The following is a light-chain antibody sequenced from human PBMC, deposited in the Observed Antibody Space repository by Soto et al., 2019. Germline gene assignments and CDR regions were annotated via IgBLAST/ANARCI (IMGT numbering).Light chain of an antibody. Sequence: QSALTQPPSASGSPGQSVTISCTGTSSDVGAYNYVSWYQHHPGKAPKLMIYEVSKRPSGVPDRFSASKSGKTASLTVSGLQAEDEADYYCSSHAGSHVVFGGGTKVTVL. V-gene: IGLV2-8*01. CDR2: EVS. J-gene: IGLJ2*01. CDR3: SSHAGSHVV. CDR1: SSDVGAYNY.